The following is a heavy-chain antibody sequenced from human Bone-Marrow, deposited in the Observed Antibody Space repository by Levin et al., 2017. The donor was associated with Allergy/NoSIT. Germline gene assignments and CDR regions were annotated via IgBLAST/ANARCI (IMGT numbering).Heavy chain of an antibody. D-gene: IGHD3-3*01. CDR1: GFSFHNYA. CDR2: VSGRGDTT. J-gene: IGHJ4*02. V-gene: IGHV3-23*01. CDR3: ARSIAIFEALDY. Sequence: GESLKISCAASGFSFHNYATTWVRQAPGKGLEWVSAVSGRGDTTYYSDSVKGRFTIYRDNSKSTVFLQMSSLRAEDTAVYYCARSIAIFEALDYWGQGTLVTVSS.